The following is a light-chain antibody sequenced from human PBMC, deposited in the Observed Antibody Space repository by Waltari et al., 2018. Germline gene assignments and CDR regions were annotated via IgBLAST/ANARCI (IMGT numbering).Light chain of an antibody. CDR2: GAS. CDR1: QSVSSNY. CDR3: QQYGDSPLT. V-gene: IGKV3-20*01. J-gene: IGKJ4*01. Sequence: DIVLTQSPGTLSLSPGERATLSCRASQSVSSNYLAWYQQKPGQSPRLLIYGASSRATGIPDRFSGSGSGPDFSLTISRLEPEDFAVYYCQQYGDSPLTFGGGTKVEIK.